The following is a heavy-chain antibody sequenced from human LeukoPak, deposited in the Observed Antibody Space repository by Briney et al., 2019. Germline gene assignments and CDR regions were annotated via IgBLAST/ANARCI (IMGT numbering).Heavy chain of an antibody. V-gene: IGHV3-53*01. CDR3: ARDWYSSSSDAFDI. Sequence: GGSLRLSCAASGFTVSSNYMSWVRQAPGKGLEWVSVIYSGGSTYYADSVKGRFTISRDNSKNTLYLQMNSLRAEDTAVYYCARDWYSSSSDAFDIWGQGTMVTVSS. D-gene: IGHD6-6*01. CDR2: IYSGGST. CDR1: GFTVSSNY. J-gene: IGHJ3*02.